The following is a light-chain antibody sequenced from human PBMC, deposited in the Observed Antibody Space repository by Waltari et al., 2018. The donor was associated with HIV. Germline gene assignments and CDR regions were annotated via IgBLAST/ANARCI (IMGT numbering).Light chain of an antibody. CDR1: PPNIGIST. V-gene: IGLV1-44*01. CDR3: STWDDRLNGVV. J-gene: IGLJ2*01. CDR2: ADA. Sequence: QSVLPQPPSASGPPGQRVTIPCSGSPPNIGISTVTWYQQFARAAPKLLIYADAQRPSGVPDRFSGSKSGTSASLVISGLQSEDEADYYCSTWDDRLNGVVFGGGTRLTVV.